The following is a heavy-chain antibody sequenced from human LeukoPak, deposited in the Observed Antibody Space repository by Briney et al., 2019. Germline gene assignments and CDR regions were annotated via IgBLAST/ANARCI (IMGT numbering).Heavy chain of an antibody. J-gene: IGHJ4*02. CDR2: INPNSGGT. Sequence: GASVKVSCKASGYTFTGYYMHWVRQAPGQGLEWMGWINPNSGGTNYAQKFQGRVTMTRDTSISTAYMELSRLRSDDTAVYYCARGTAYYDFWSGYYSTQNLDYWGQGTLVTVSS. D-gene: IGHD3-3*01. CDR1: GYTFTGYY. V-gene: IGHV1-2*02. CDR3: ARGTAYYDFWSGYYSTQNLDY.